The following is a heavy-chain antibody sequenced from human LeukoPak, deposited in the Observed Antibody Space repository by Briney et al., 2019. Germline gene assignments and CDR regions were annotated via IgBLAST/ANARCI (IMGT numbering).Heavy chain of an antibody. CDR2: ISGSGDST. CDR3: AKDRGIISDY. V-gene: IGHV3-23*01. CDR1: GITFSSYG. J-gene: IGHJ4*02. D-gene: IGHD3-10*01. Sequence: GGSLRLSCAASGITFSSYGMSWVRQAPGKGLEWVSAISGSGDSTYYADSVKGRFTISRDNSKNTLYLQMNSLRAEDTAVYYCAKDRGIISDYWGQGTLVTVSS.